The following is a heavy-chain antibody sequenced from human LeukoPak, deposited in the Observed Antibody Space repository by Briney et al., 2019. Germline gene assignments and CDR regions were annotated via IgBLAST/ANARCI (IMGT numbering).Heavy chain of an antibody. CDR3: ARSRVSGTYPLRYFDY. CDR1: GFNINNNH. Sequence: PGGSLRLSCAASGFNINNNHMSWVRQAPGKGLEWVSALYSGGSIFYADSVQGRFTISRDNSKNTLYLQMDSLRGEDTAVYYCARSRVSGTYPLRYFDYWGQGTLVTVSS. D-gene: IGHD1-26*01. J-gene: IGHJ4*02. CDR2: LYSGGSI. V-gene: IGHV3-53*01.